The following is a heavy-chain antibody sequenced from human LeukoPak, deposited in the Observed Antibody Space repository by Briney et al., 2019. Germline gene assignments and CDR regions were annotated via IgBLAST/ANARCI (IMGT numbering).Heavy chain of an antibody. CDR1: GFTFSSYG. CDR2: ISYDGSNK. Sequence: GSLRLSCAASGFTFSSYGMHWVHQAPGKGLEWVAFISYDGSNKYYADSVKGRFTISRDNSKNTLYLQMNSLRAEDTAVYYCAKDLRPWAAAVFVYWGQGTLVTVSS. J-gene: IGHJ4*02. CDR3: AKDLRPWAAAVFVY. V-gene: IGHV3-30*18. D-gene: IGHD6-13*01.